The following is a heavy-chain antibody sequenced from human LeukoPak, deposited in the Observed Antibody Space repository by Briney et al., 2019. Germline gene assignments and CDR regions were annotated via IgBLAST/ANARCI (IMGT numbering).Heavy chain of an antibody. CDR3: AKGGSSEGYFDY. J-gene: IGHJ4*02. CDR2: ISWNSGSI. Sequence: GGSLRLSCAASGFTFDDYAMHWVRQAPGKGLEWVSGISWNSGSIGYADSVKGRFTISRDNAKNSLYLQMNSLRAEDMALYYCAKGGSSEGYFDYWGQGTLVTVSS. V-gene: IGHV3-9*03. CDR1: GFTFDDYA. D-gene: IGHD3-22*01.